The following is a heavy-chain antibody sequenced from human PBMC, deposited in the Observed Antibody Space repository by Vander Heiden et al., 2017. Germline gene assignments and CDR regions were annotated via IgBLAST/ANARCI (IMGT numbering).Heavy chain of an antibody. Sequence: QVQLVESGVGVVQPGRSLRLSCAAAGFTFSSYGMHWVRQAPGKGLEWVAVIWYDGSNKYYADSVKGRFTISRDNSKNTLYLQMNSLRAEDTAVYYCARGTSLWAYYYYGMDVWGQGTTVTVSS. CDR1: GFTFSSYG. CDR3: ARGTSLWAYYYYGMDV. D-gene: IGHD7-27*01. J-gene: IGHJ6*02. V-gene: IGHV3-33*01. CDR2: IWYDGSNK.